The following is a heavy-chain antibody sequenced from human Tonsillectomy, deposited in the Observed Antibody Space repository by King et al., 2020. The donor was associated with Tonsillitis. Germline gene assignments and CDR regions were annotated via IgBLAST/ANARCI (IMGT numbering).Heavy chain of an antibody. CDR1: GGSFSGYY. D-gene: IGHD5-24*01. Sequence: VQLQQWGAGLLKPSETLSLTCAVYGGSFSGYYWSWIRQPPGKGLEWIGEINHSGSTNYNPSLKSRVTISVDTSKNQFSLKLSSVTAADTAVYYCARGLVGYSYYYYYYMDVWGKGTTVTVSS. CDR3: ARGLVGYSYYYYYYMDV. CDR2: INHSGST. J-gene: IGHJ6*03. V-gene: IGHV4-34*01.